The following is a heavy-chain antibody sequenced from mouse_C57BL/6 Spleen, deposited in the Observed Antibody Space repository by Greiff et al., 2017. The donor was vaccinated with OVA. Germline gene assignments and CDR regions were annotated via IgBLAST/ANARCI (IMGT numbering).Heavy chain of an antibody. CDR2: IYPGDGDT. CDR1: GYAFSSSW. J-gene: IGHJ1*03. V-gene: IGHV1-82*01. Sequence: QVQLQQSGPELVKPGASVKISCKASGYAFSSSWMNWVKQRPGKGLEWIGRIYPGDGDTNYNGKFKGKATLTADKSSSTAYMQLSSLTSEDSAVYFCARYSYGSSLWYFDVWGTGTTVTVSS. D-gene: IGHD1-1*01. CDR3: ARYSYGSSLWYFDV.